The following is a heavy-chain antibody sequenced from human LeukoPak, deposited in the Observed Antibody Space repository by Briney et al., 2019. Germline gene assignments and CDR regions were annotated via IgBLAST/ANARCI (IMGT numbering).Heavy chain of an antibody. Sequence: ASVKVSCKASGYTFTSYGISWVRQAPGQGLEWMGWISAYNGNTNYAQKLQGRVTMTTDTSTSTAYMDLSGLRPDDTAVYYCAREGSGYTYGRGSYFDYWGHGILVTVSS. V-gene: IGHV1-18*01. CDR2: ISAYNGNT. D-gene: IGHD5-18*01. CDR3: AREGSGYTYGRGSYFDY. CDR1: GYTFTSYG. J-gene: IGHJ4*01.